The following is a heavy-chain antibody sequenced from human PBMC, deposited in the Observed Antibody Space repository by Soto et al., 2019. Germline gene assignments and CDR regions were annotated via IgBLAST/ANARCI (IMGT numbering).Heavy chain of an antibody. CDR2: LDHSGSP. CDR1: GGSFSGYY. Sequence: SETLSLTCAVSGGSFSGYYWSWIRQPPGKGLEWIGELDHSGSPNYNPSLNSRVTMSIDPSKSQFSLKLNSVTAADTAVYFCARAYSSGWYWFDPWGQGILVTVSS. J-gene: IGHJ5*02. D-gene: IGHD6-19*01. V-gene: IGHV4-34*01. CDR3: ARAYSSGWYWFDP.